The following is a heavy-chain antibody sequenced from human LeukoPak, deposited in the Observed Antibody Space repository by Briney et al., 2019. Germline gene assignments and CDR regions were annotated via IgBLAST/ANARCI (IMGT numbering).Heavy chain of an antibody. CDR1: GFTFSSYA. J-gene: IGHJ4*02. Sequence: GGSLRLSCAASGFTFSSYAMSWVRQAPGKGLEWVSAISGSGGSTYYADSVKGRFTISRDNSKNTLYLQMNSLRDEDTAVYYCASLSSSGWYGDYWGQGTLVTVSS. CDR3: ASLSSSGWYGDY. V-gene: IGHV3-23*01. CDR2: ISGSGGST. D-gene: IGHD6-19*01.